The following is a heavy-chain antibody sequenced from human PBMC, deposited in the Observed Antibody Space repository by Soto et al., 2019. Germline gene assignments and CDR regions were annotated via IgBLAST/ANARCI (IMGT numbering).Heavy chain of an antibody. Sequence: DVQLVQSGAEVRKPGESLKISCKTSGYNFTTYWIGWVRQMPGKGLEWMGIIDPFDFDTRYTPSFQGQVTISADTSTSTAYLYWSSLKVSDPAMYYCARPYGMDVWGPGTTVTVSS. CDR3: ARPYGMDV. J-gene: IGHJ6*02. CDR2: IDPFDFDT. CDR1: GYNFTTYW. V-gene: IGHV5-51*03.